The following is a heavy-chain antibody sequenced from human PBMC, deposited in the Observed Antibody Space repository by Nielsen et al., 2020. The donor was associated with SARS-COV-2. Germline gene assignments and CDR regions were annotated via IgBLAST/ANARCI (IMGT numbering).Heavy chain of an antibody. D-gene: IGHD2-15*01. Sequence: SVKVSCKASGGTFSRYGISWVRQAPGQGLEWMGGIIPIFGTANYAQKFQGRVTITADKSTSTAYMELSSLRSEDTAVYYCARVDGHCSGGSCYSGVYWGQGTLVTVSS. CDR3: ARVDGHCSGGSCYSGVY. CDR1: GGTFSRYG. V-gene: IGHV1-69*06. CDR2: IIPIFGTA. J-gene: IGHJ4*02.